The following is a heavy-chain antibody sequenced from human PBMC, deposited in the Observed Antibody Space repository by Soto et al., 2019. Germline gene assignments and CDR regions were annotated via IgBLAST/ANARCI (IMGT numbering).Heavy chain of an antibody. D-gene: IGHD6-13*01. Sequence: ASVKVSCKASGYTFTSYGISWVRQAPGQGLEWMGWISAYNGNTNYAQKLQGRVTMTTDTSTSTAYMELRSLRSDDTAVYYCAREGSSRRSSYYYYMDVWGKGTTVTVSS. CDR3: AREGSSRRSSYYYYMDV. V-gene: IGHV1-18*01. CDR2: ISAYNGNT. J-gene: IGHJ6*03. CDR1: GYTFTSYG.